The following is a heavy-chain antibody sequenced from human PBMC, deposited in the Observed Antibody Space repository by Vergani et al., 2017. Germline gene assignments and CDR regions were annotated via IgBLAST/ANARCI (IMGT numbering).Heavy chain of an antibody. CDR3: ARGSSERWLNWFDP. V-gene: IGHV4-39*01. Sequence: QLQLQESGPGLVKPSETLSLTCTVSGGSISSSSYYWGWIRQPPGKGLEWIGSIYYSGNTYYNPSLKSRVTISVDTSKNQFSLKLSSVTAADTAVYYCARGSSERWLNWFDPWGQGTLVTVSS. J-gene: IGHJ5*02. CDR1: GGSISSSSYY. D-gene: IGHD6-19*01. CDR2: IYYSGNT.